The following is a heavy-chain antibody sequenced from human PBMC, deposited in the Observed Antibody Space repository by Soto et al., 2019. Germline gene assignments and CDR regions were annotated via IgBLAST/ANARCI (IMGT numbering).Heavy chain of an antibody. D-gene: IGHD3-3*01. J-gene: IGHJ5*02. CDR2: ISGSGGST. CDR1: GFTFSSYA. V-gene: IGHV3-23*01. CDR3: ANQVYYDFWSGYVQYNWFDP. Sequence: HPGGSLRLSCAASGFTFSSYAMSWVRQAPGKGLEWVSAISGSGGSTYYADSVKGRFTISRDNSKNTLYLQMNSLRAEDTAVYYCANQVYYDFWSGYVQYNWFDPWGQGTLVTVSS.